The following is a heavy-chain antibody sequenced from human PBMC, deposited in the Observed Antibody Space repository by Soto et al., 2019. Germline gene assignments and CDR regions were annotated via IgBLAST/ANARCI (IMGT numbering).Heavy chain of an antibody. J-gene: IGHJ3*02. V-gene: IGHV4-30-4*01. Sequence: SETLSLTCTVSGGSINSGDYYWSWIRQPPGKGLEWIGYIYYSGSTYHNPSLKSRINISLDTSKNQFSLNLSSVTAADTAVYYCATVPTYYYDRSGYANAFDIWGQGTTVTVSS. CDR3: ATVPTYYYDRSGYANAFDI. CDR2: IYYSGST. D-gene: IGHD3-22*01. CDR1: GGSINSGDYY.